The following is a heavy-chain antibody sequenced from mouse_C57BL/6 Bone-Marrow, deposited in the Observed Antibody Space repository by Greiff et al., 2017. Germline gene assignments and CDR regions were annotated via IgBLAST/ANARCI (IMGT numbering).Heavy chain of an antibody. V-gene: IGHV1-26*01. CDR2: INPNNGGT. J-gene: IGHJ4*01. CDR1: GYTFTDYY. D-gene: IGHD1-1*01. Sequence: EVQLQQSGPELVKPGASVKISCKASGYTFTDYYMNWVKQSHGKSLEWIGDINPNNGGTSYNQKFKGKATLTVDKSSSTAYMELRSLTSEDSAVYYCAREITTVVAGAMDYWGQGTSVTVSS. CDR3: AREITTVVAGAMDY.